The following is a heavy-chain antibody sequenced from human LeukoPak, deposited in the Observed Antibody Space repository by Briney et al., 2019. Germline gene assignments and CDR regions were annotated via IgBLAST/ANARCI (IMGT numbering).Heavy chain of an antibody. Sequence: SQTLSLTCAVSGGSISSGGYSWSWIRQPPGKGLEWIGYISHSGSTYYNPSLKSRVTISVDRSKNQFSLKLSSVTAADTAVYYCARAGYCSSTSCYTDLYGMDVWGKGTTVTVSS. CDR3: ARAGYCSSTSCYTDLYGMDV. J-gene: IGHJ6*04. CDR1: GGSISSGGYS. V-gene: IGHV4-30-2*01. CDR2: ISHSGST. D-gene: IGHD2-2*01.